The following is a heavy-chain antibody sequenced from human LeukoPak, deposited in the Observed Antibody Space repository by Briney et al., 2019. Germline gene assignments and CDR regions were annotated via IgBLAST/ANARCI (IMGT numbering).Heavy chain of an antibody. CDR1: GFTFSDHQ. Sequence: GGSLRLSFAASGFTFSDHQMDWVRQAPGKGLEWVGRIRIKTRSYTTEYAASVEGRSTISRDDSKNSLYLQMNSLKTEDTAVYFCASSYSTSWPTDRIFDYWGQGTLVTVSS. CDR2: IRIKTRSYTT. J-gene: IGHJ4*02. CDR3: ASSYSTSWPTDRIFDY. D-gene: IGHD6-13*01. V-gene: IGHV3-72*01.